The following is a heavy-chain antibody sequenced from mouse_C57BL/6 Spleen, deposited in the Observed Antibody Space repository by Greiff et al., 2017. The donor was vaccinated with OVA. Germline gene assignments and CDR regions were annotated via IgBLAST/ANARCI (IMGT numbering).Heavy chain of an antibody. J-gene: IGHJ2*01. V-gene: IGHV1-22*01. CDR3: ARYPYYFDY. CDR2: INPNNGGT. Sequence: EVQLKESGPELVKPGASVKMSCKASGYTFTDYNMHWVKQSHGKSLEWIGYINPNNGGTSYNQKFKGKATLTVNKSSSTAYMELRSLTSEDSAVYYCARYPYYFDYWGQGTTLTVSS. CDR1: GYTFTDYN.